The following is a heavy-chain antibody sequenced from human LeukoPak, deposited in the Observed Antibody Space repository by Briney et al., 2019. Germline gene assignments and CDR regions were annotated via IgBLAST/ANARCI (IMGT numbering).Heavy chain of an antibody. D-gene: IGHD4-23*01. CDR2: IYYSGST. J-gene: IGHJ4*02. Sequence: SETLSLTSTVSGGSISSYYWSWIRQPPGKGLEWIGYIYYSGSTNYNPSLKSRVTISVDTSKNQFSLKLSSVTAADTAVYYCARGTGGPVSVWGQGTLVTVSS. CDR1: GGSISSYY. V-gene: IGHV4-59*01. CDR3: ARGTGGPVSV.